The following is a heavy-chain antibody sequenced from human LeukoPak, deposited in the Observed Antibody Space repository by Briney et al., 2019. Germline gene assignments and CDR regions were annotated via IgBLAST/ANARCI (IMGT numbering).Heavy chain of an antibody. CDR1: GYSFTNYG. D-gene: IGHD6-19*01. J-gene: IGHJ4*02. V-gene: IGHV1-18*01. Sequence: ASVKVSCKASGYSFTNYGITWVRQAPGQGLEWMGWISAYNGKTKYAQKFQGRVTMTTDTSTSTAYMQLSSLRSEDTAVYYCARGAYSSGSYYFDHWGQGTLVTVSS. CDR2: ISAYNGKT. CDR3: ARGAYSSGSYYFDH.